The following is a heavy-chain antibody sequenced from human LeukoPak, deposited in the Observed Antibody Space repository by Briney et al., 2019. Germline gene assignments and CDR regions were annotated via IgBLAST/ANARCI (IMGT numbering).Heavy chain of an antibody. D-gene: IGHD3-22*01. J-gene: IGHJ5*02. CDR3: AKEKQTYYYDSSGLNNWFDP. CDR1: GFTFDDYA. Sequence: PGGSLRLSCAASGFTFDDYAMHWVRQAPGKGLGWVSGISWNSGSIDYADSVKGRFTISRDNAKNSLYLQMNSLRAEDTALYYCAKEKQTYYYDSSGLNNWFDPWGQGTLVTVSS. V-gene: IGHV3-9*01. CDR2: ISWNSGSI.